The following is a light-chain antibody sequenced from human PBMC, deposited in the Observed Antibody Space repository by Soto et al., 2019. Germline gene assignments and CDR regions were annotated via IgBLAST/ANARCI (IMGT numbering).Light chain of an antibody. CDR2: GVT. J-gene: IGLJ1*01. V-gene: IGLV2-14*01. Sequence: SVLTQPASVSGSPGQSITISCTGTSSDIGGYDYVSWYQHHPGKAPKFIIYGVTNRPSGVSHRFSGSKSANTASLTISGLQAEDEADYYCTSYTSSSTHVFGTGTKVTVL. CDR3: TSYTSSSTHV. CDR1: SSDIGGYDY.